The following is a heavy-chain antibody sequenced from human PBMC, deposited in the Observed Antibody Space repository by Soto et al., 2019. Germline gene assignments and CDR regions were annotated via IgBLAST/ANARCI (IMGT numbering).Heavy chain of an antibody. CDR1: GFTFSSYD. J-gene: IGHJ3*02. V-gene: IGHV3-13*01. D-gene: IGHD3-10*01. CDR2: IGTAGDT. Sequence: GGSLRLSCAASGFTFSSYDMHWVRQATGKGLEWVSAIGTAGDTYYPGSVKGRFTISRENAKNSLYLQMNSLRAEDTAVYYCARELWFGELNHAFDIWGQGTMVTVSS. CDR3: ARELWFGELNHAFDI.